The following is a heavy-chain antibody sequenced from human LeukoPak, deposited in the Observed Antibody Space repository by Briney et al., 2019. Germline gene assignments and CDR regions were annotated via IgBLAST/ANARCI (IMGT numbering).Heavy chain of an antibody. V-gene: IGHV3-21*01. CDR2: ISSSSSYI. CDR3: ASYYDILTGFSYYFDY. CDR1: GFTFSSYS. J-gene: IGHJ4*02. D-gene: IGHD3-9*01. Sequence: GGSLRLSCAAYGFTFSSYSMNWVRQAPGKGLEWVSSISSSSSYIYYADSVKGRFTISRDNAKNSLYLQMNSLRAGDTAVYYCASYYDILTGFSYYFDYGGQGTLVTVS.